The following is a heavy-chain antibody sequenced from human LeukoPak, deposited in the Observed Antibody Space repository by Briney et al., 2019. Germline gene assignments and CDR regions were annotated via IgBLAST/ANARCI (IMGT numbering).Heavy chain of an antibody. D-gene: IGHD3-16*01. V-gene: IGHV3-23*01. CDR2: INNSGGIT. J-gene: IGHJ6*03. CDR1: GFTFNNYG. CDR3: ARRASGGYQYMDV. Sequence: GGSLRLSCAASGFTFNNYGMSWVRQAPGKGLEGVSTINNSGGITYYADSEKGRFTISRDNSKNTLYLQMNTLRAEDTAVYYCARRASGGYQYMDVWGKGTTVTVSS.